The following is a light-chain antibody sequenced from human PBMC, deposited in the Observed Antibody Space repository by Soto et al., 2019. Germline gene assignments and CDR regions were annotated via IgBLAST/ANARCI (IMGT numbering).Light chain of an antibody. V-gene: IGKV1-39*01. CDR3: PQSSRIPWT. Sequence: DIQLPQSPSSLSASVGDRVTITCRASQSISTYLNWYQQKPGKAPKVLIFAASSLQSGVPSRFSGSGSGTDFTLTISSLQPEELATYDCPQSSRIPWTFGHGTKVYLK. CDR1: QSISTY. J-gene: IGKJ1*01. CDR2: AAS.